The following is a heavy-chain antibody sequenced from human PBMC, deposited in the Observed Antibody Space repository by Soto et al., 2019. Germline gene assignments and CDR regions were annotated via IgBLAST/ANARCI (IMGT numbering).Heavy chain of an antibody. V-gene: IGHV3-74*01. CDR3: ARGGYGYAWGY. CDR1: GFTFSSYW. D-gene: IGHD5-18*01. CDR2: GNSAGSAS. J-gene: IGHJ4*02. Sequence: EVQLVESGGGLVQPGGSLRLSCVGSGFTFSSYWMHWVRQAPGKGLVWVSRGNSAGSASSYAESVKGRFTVSRDNAKNTLYLQMNSLSAEDTAVYYCARGGYGYAWGYWGQGTLVTVSS.